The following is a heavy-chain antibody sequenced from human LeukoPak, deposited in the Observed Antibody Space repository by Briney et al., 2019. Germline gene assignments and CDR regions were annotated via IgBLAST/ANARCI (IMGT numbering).Heavy chain of an antibody. CDR2: ISTMSNYI. Sequence: GGSLRLSCAASGFDFSTYAINRVRQAPGKGLEWVSSISTMSNYIFYGDSVKGRFTISRDNAKNSVYLQMNSLRPDDTALYYCSRDRLGGLDLWGQGTLVTVSS. CDR1: GFDFSTYA. V-gene: IGHV3-21*01. CDR3: SRDRLGGLDL. J-gene: IGHJ5*02. D-gene: IGHD5-12*01.